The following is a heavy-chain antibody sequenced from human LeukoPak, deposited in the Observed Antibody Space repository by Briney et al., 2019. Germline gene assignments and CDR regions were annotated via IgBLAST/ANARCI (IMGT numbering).Heavy chain of an antibody. CDR2: IYTSGST. Sequence: SETLSLTCTVSGGSISSYYWSWIRQPAGKGLEWIGRIYTSGSTNYNPSLKSRVTMSVDTSKNQFSLKLSSVTAADTAVYYCARQGGVVTATQNWFDPWGQGTLVTVSS. CDR1: GGSISSYY. CDR3: ARQGGVVTATQNWFDP. V-gene: IGHV4-4*07. D-gene: IGHD2-21*02. J-gene: IGHJ5*02.